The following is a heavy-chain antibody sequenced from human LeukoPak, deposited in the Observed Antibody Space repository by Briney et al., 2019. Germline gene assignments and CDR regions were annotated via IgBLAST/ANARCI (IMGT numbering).Heavy chain of an antibody. Sequence: ASVKVSCKASGYTFTGYYMHWVRQAPGQGLEWMGWINPNSGGTNYAQKFQGRVTMTRDTSISIAYMELSRLRSDDTAVYYCARVGGYDVGLFDYWGQGTLVTVSS. V-gene: IGHV1-2*02. CDR2: INPNSGGT. J-gene: IGHJ4*02. D-gene: IGHD5-12*01. CDR1: GYTFTGYY. CDR3: ARVGGYDVGLFDY.